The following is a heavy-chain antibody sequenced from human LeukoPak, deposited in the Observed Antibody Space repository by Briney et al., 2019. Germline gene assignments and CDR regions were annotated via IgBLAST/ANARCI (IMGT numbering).Heavy chain of an antibody. CDR2: IYPGDSDT. D-gene: IGHD1-1*01. CDR3: ARQDGNSKYYFDY. V-gene: IGHV5-51*01. J-gene: IGHJ4*02. Sequence: GESLKISCKGSGYSFTYYWIDWVRPVPGKGLEWIGIIYPGDSDTRYRPSFQGQVTISVDKSISTAYLQWSSLKATDTAMYYCARQDGNSKYYFDYWGQGTLVTVSS. CDR1: GYSFTYYW.